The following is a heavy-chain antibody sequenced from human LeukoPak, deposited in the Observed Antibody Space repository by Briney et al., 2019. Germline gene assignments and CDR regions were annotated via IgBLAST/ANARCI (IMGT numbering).Heavy chain of an antibody. D-gene: IGHD1-26*01. CDR3: ASYTSGSFTWTFDY. CDR1: GYTFTSYY. CDR2: INPNSGGT. V-gene: IGHV1-2*02. Sequence: ASVKVSCKASGYTFTSYYMHWVRQAPGQGLEWMGWINPNSGGTNYAQKFQGRVTMTRDTSISTAYMELRRLRSDDTAVYYCASYTSGSFTWTFDYWGQGTLVTVSS. J-gene: IGHJ4*02.